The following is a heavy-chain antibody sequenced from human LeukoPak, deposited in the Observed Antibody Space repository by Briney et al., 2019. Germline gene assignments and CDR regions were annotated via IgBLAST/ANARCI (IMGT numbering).Heavy chain of an antibody. CDR3: ARGRGWSSRRAFDI. Sequence: PSETLSLTCDVSGVSISSSAYYWIWLPPPPGLELEGIRSDYYSRASYSTPSGGVTISLDTSKNQFSLKLNSVTAADTAIYYCARGRGWSSRRAFDIWGQGTMVTVSS. V-gene: IGHV4-39*07. CDR1: GVSISSSAYY. CDR2: DYYSRAS. J-gene: IGHJ3*02. D-gene: IGHD6-13*01.